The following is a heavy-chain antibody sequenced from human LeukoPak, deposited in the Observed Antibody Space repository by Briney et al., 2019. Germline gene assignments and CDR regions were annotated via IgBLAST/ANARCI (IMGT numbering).Heavy chain of an antibody. Sequence: ASVKVSCKASGYTFTSYDINWVRQATGQGLEWMGWMNPNSGNTGYAQKFQGRVTMTRDTSISTAYMELSRLRSDDTAVYYCVSGYSYGHFDYWGQGTLVTVSS. J-gene: IGHJ4*02. V-gene: IGHV1-8*01. CDR2: MNPNSGNT. CDR1: GYTFTSYD. D-gene: IGHD5-18*01. CDR3: VSGYSYGHFDY.